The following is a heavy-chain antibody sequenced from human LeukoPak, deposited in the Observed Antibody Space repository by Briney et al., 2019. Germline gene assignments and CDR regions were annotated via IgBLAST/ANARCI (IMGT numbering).Heavy chain of an antibody. CDR2: IIPILGIA. J-gene: IGHJ4*02. Sequence: ASVKVSCKASGGIFSSYAISWVRQAPGQGLEWMGRIIPILGIANYAQKFQGRVTITADKSTSTAYMNLSSLRSEDTAVYYCARDLPPYYFDYWGQGTLVTVSS. CDR1: GGIFSSYA. V-gene: IGHV1-69*04. CDR3: ARDLPPYYFDY.